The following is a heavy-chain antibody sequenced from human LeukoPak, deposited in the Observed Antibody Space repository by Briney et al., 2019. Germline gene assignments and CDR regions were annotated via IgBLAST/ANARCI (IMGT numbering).Heavy chain of an antibody. Sequence: GESLQISCKGSGYRLTSYWISWVRQMPGKGLEWMGRIDRSDSYTNYSPSFQGHITISADKSFSSAYLQGSSLKASDTAIYYCARHESSGYPFDYWGQGTLVPVLS. CDR2: IDRSDSYT. D-gene: IGHD3-22*01. CDR3: ARHESSGYPFDY. J-gene: IGHJ4*02. CDR1: GYRLTSYW. V-gene: IGHV5-10-1*01.